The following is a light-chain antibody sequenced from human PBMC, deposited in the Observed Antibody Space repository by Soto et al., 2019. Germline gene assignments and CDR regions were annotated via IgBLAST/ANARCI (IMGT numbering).Light chain of an antibody. Sequence: QSVLTQPPSVSEAPGQRVTISCTGNSSNIGAGYEAHWYQQVPGTAPKLVIYENNNRPSGVPDRFSSSKSGTTASLAITGLQAEDEADYYGQAYDSSLSGYVFGAGTKLTV. CDR2: ENN. CDR1: SSNIGAGYE. J-gene: IGLJ1*01. V-gene: IGLV1-40*01. CDR3: QAYDSSLSGYV.